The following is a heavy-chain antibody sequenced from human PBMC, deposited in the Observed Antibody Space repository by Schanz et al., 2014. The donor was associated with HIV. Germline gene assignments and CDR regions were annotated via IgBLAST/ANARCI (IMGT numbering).Heavy chain of an antibody. CDR3: ASHGECITMIVVVNGGYYGMDV. J-gene: IGHJ6*02. CDR2: IIPIFGTA. CDR1: GGTFSIYA. V-gene: IGHV1-69*06. Sequence: QVPLVQSGAEVKKPGSSVKVSCKASGGTFSIYAISWVRQAPGQGLEWMGGIIPIFGTANYAQKFQGRVCLGADKSTRTAYMELSSLRFEDTAVYYYASHGECITMIVVVNGGYYGMDVWGQGTTVTVSS. D-gene: IGHD3-22*01.